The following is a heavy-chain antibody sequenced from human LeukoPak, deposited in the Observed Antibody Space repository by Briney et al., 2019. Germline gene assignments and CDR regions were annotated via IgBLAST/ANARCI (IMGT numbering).Heavy chain of an antibody. Sequence: PGGSLRLSCAASGFTFSSYSMNWVRQAPGKGLEWVSYISSSSSSTKYYADSMKGRFTISRDNAKNSLYLQMNSLRAEDTAVYYCARGDPENYYYYYMDVWGKGTTVTVSS. J-gene: IGHJ6*03. CDR1: GFTFSSYS. CDR3: ARGDPENYYYYYMDV. D-gene: IGHD2-21*02. V-gene: IGHV3-48*01. CDR2: ISSSSSSTK.